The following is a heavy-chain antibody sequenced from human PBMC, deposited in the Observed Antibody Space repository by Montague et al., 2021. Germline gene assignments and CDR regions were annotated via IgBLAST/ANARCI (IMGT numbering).Heavy chain of an antibody. J-gene: IGHJ5*02. D-gene: IGHD1-26*01. CDR2: IYHGTT. CDR1: GDSISSKYF. CDR3: AVGSESAWELLHH. Sequence: SETLSLTCTVSGDSISSKYFWSWVRQPLGKGLEWIGEIYHGTTSYSPSLKGRHTVSMDTSKNQFSLKLSSVTAADTAIYYCAVGSESAWELLHHWGQGILVTVSS. V-gene: IGHV4-4*02.